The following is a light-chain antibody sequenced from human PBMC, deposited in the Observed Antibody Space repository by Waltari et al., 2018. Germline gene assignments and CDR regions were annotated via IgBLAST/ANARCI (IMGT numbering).Light chain of an antibody. CDR3: QEYGSSPEFT. Sequence: IVLTQSPGTLSFSPGDNATLSCRTSQSISNSYLAWYQQKPGQVPRLLIYATFSRASGIPDRFSGSGSETDFTLTISSLEPEDFAVYYCQEYGSSPEFTFGPGTTVDI. J-gene: IGKJ3*01. V-gene: IGKV3-20*01. CDR1: QSISNSY. CDR2: ATF.